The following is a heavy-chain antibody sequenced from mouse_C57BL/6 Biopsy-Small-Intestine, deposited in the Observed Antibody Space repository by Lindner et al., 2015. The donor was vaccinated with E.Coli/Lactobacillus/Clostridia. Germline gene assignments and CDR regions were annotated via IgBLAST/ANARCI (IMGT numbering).Heavy chain of an antibody. D-gene: IGHD1-1*01. CDR3: ARGYASSHFDY. CDR2: FHPYNDDT. J-gene: IGHJ2*01. CDR1: GYTFSIYT. Sequence: VQLQESGAELVKPGASVKMSCKASGYTFSIYTIEWMKQNHGKSLEWIGNFHPYNDDTKYNEEFKGRATLTVEKSSSTVYLELSRLTSDDSAVYYCARGYASSHFDYWGQGTTLTVSS. V-gene: IGHV1-47*01.